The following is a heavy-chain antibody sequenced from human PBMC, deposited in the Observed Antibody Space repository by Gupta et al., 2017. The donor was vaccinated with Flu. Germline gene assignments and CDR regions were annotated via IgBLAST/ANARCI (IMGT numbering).Heavy chain of an antibody. D-gene: IGHD1-26*01. Sequence: YAMHWVRQAPGKGLEWVASISYDGSTKYYTDSVKGRFTSSRDNSKNTVFVQMDSLRPEDTAVYYCARSVGAAIRGNYCDYWGQETRVTVSS. CDR1: YA. V-gene: IGHV3-30-3*01. J-gene: IGHJ4*02. CDR3: ARSVGAAIRGNYCDY. CDR2: ISYDGSTK.